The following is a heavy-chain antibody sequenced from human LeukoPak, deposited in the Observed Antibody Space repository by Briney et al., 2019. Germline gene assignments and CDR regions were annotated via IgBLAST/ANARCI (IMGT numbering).Heavy chain of an antibody. Sequence: GASVKVSCKASGYTFTGYYMNWVRQAPGQGLEWMGRINPNSGGTNYAQKFQGRVTMTRDTSISTAYMELSRLRSDDTAVYYCARVGDRLNDAFDIWGQGTMVTVSS. D-gene: IGHD5-24*01. J-gene: IGHJ3*02. V-gene: IGHV1-2*06. CDR1: GYTFTGYY. CDR2: INPNSGGT. CDR3: ARVGDRLNDAFDI.